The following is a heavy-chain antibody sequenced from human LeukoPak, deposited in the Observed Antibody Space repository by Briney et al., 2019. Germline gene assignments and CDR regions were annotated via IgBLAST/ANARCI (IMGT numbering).Heavy chain of an antibody. CDR1: GYSISSGYY. Sequence: SVTLSLTCTVSGYSISSGYYWSWLRQPAGKGLEWIGRIYTSGSTNYNPSLKSRVTISVDTSKNQFSLKLSSVTAADTALYYCARAFIAAAVANWFDPWGQGTLVTASS. V-gene: IGHV4-61*02. CDR3: ARAFIAAAVANWFDP. CDR2: IYTSGST. D-gene: IGHD6-13*01. J-gene: IGHJ5*02.